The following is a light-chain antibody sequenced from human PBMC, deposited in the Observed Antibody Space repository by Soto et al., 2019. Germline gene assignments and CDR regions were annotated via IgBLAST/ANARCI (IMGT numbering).Light chain of an antibody. CDR1: QGIKSY. CDR3: QQSYSTPPLT. J-gene: IGKJ4*01. Sequence: DIATTQSPSSLSASVGDTVTITCRASQGIKSYLYWYQQKPGKAPKLLISGASSLQSGVPSRFSGSGSGTDFTLTISSLQPEDYATYYCQQSYSTPPLTFGGGTKVEIK. V-gene: IGKV1-39*01. CDR2: GAS.